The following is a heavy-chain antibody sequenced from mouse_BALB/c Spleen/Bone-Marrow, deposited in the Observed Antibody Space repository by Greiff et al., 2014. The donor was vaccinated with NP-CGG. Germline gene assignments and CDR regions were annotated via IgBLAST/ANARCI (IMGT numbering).Heavy chain of an antibody. CDR2: IYPGNIHT. CDR1: GYTFTNFY. J-gene: IGHJ4*01. Sequence: QVQLKESXPELVKPGASVRISCKASGYTFTNFYIHWVKQRPGQGLQWIGWIYPGNIHTKYNEKFKGKATLTADKSSSTAYMQLTSRTSEDSAVYFCARGGTNVVDALDYWGQGTSVTVSS. D-gene: IGHD1-1*01. CDR3: ARGGTNVVDALDY. V-gene: IGHV1S56*01.